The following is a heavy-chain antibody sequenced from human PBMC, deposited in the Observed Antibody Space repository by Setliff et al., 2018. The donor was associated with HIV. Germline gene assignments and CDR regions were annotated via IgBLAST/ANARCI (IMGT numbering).Heavy chain of an antibody. CDR1: GDSISGGGYF. D-gene: IGHD3-3*01. J-gene: IGHJ3*02. CDR3: ATGTPRTSYYDFWSGYGDAFDI. V-gene: IGHV3-23*03. Sequence: ETLSLTCTVSGDSISGGGYFWSWVRQAPGKGLEWVSVIYSADSSTYYADSVKGRFTISRDNSKNTLYLQMSSLRAEDTAIYYCATGTPRTSYYDFWSGYGDAFDIWGLGTMVTVSS. CDR2: IYSADSST.